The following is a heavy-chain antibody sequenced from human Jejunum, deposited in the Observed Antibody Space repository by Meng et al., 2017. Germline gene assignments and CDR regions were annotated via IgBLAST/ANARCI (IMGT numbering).Heavy chain of an antibody. D-gene: IGHD6-19*01. J-gene: IGHJ4*02. CDR1: GFTFSDFY. CDR2: IRNKDHSYTT. Sequence: VQLVGSGGALVQPGGSLRLSWAALGFTFSDFYMDWVRQAPGKGLEWVGRIRNKDHSYTTEYAASVKGRFTISRDNSKMSLYLQMNSLKTEDTAVYYCASASSYSSYYDWGQGTLVTVSS. CDR3: ASASSYSSYYD. V-gene: IGHV3-72*01.